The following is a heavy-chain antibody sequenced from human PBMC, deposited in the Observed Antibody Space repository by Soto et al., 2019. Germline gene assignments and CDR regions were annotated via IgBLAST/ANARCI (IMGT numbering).Heavy chain of an antibody. D-gene: IGHD6-6*01. CDR3: GRAERIADPQRDY. J-gene: IGHJ4*02. CDR1: GGSIKSSYYH. CDR2: IHNSGTS. V-gene: IGHV4-30-4*01. Sequence: SETLSLTCTVSGGSIKSSYYHWSWTRQSPAKGLEWIGYIHNSGTSFYNPSLRGRVTVTLDTSRSQFSLTLASVTAADTAVYYCGRAERIADPQRDYCGQGIPVTVCS.